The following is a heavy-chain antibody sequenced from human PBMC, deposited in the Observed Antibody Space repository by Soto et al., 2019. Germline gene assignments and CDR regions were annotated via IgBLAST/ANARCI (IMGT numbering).Heavy chain of an antibody. J-gene: IGHJ1*01. Sequence: DVYLVESGGGLVQPGGSLRLSCTASGFTLSSYSMNWVRQAPGKGPEWVSHISSNSDTVDYADSVKGRFTISRDNARNSLSLQMNSQRAEDTAVYYCARVGLKFLLGGEFFQVWGQGTLVTVSS. CDR2: ISSNSDTV. V-gene: IGHV3-48*01. CDR1: GFTLSSYS. D-gene: IGHD3-16*01. CDR3: ARVGLKFLLGGEFFQV.